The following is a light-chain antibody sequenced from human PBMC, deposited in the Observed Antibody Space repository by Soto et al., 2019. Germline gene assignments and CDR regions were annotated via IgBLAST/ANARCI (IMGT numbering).Light chain of an antibody. V-gene: IGKV3-20*01. CDR1: QSVRSTD. Sequence: EIVLTQSPGTLSLSPRERATLSCRASQSVRSTDLAWYQQNPGQAPRLLIYGAFSRATGIPDRCSGSGSGTDFTLTISRLEPENFAVYFCQQYGSSSYTFGQRTKLEIK. CDR3: QQYGSSSYT. J-gene: IGKJ2*01. CDR2: GAF.